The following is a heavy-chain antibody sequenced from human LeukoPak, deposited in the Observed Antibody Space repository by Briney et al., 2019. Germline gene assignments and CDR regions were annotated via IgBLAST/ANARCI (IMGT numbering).Heavy chain of an antibody. CDR3: ARDSEYDSSGYLNY. V-gene: IGHV1-2*02. D-gene: IGHD3-22*01. J-gene: IGHJ4*02. CDR2: INPNSGGT. CDR1: GYTFTGYY. Sequence: ASVKVSCKASGYTFTGYYMHWLRQAPGQGLEWMGWINPNSGGTNYAQKFQGRVTLTRDTSITTAYMELSRLRSDDTAVYYCARDSEYDSSGYLNYWGQGPLVTVSS.